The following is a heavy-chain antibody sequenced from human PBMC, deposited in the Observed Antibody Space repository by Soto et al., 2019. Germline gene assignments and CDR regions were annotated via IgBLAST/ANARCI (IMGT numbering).Heavy chain of an antibody. J-gene: IGHJ6*02. V-gene: IGHV3-53*01. CDR3: ARDKGFPVMDF. CDR2: IYSGGST. CDR1: GFTVSSNY. Sequence: GGSLRLSCAASGFTVSSNYMSWVRQAPGKGLEWVSVIYSGGSTYYADSVKGRFTISRDNSKNTLYLQMNSLRAEDTAVYYCARDKGFPVMDFWGQGTTVTVSS.